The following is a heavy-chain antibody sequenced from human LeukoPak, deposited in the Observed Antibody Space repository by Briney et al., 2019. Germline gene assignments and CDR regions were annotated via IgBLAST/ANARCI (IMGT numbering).Heavy chain of an antibody. CDR2: INHSGST. D-gene: IGHD3-22*01. CDR1: GGSFSGYY. J-gene: IGHJ4*02. CDR3: ARERTLFPGDSSGYFDY. Sequence: SETLSLTCAVYGGSFSGYYWSWIRQPPGKGLEWIGEINHSGSTNYNPSLKSRVTISVDTSKNQFSLKLSSVTAADTAVYYCARERTLFPGDSSGYFDYWGQGTLVTVSS. V-gene: IGHV4-34*01.